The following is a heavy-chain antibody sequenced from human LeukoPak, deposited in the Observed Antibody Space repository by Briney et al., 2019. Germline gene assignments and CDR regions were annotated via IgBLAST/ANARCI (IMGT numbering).Heavy chain of an antibody. CDR1: GGSFSGYY. V-gene: IGHV4-4*07. CDR3: ARDMAWDYNWFDP. Sequence: SETLSLTCAVYGGSFSGYYWSWIRQPAGKGLEWIGRIYTSGSTNYNPSLKSRVTMSVDTSKNQFSLKLSSVTAADTAVYYCARDMAWDYNWFDPWGQGTLVTVSS. J-gene: IGHJ5*02. CDR2: IYTSGST. D-gene: IGHD1-26*01.